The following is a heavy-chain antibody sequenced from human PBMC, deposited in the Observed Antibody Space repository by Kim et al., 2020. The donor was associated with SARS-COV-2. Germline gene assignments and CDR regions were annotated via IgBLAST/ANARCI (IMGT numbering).Heavy chain of an antibody. CDR3: ARAPGYSSSWYYFDY. J-gene: IGHJ4*02. CDR1: GFTFSSYA. Sequence: GGSLRLSCAASGFTFSSYAMHWARQAPGKGLEYVSAISSNGGSTYYANSVKGRFTISRDNSKNTLYLQMGSLRAEDMAVYYCARAPGYSSSWYYFDYWGQGTLVTVSS. V-gene: IGHV3-64*01. CDR2: ISSNGGST. D-gene: IGHD6-13*01.